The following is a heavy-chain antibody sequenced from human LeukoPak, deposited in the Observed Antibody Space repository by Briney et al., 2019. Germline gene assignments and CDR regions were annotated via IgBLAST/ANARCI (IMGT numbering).Heavy chain of an antibody. Sequence: GASVKVSCKASGGTFSSYAISWVRQAPGQGLEWMGGIIPIFGTANYAQKFQGRVTITTDESTSTAYMELSSLRSEDTAVYYCARVVPAAMYMDVWGKGTTVTVSS. CDR2: IIPIFGTA. V-gene: IGHV1-69*05. CDR3: ARVVPAAMYMDV. CDR1: GGTFSSYA. J-gene: IGHJ6*03. D-gene: IGHD2-2*01.